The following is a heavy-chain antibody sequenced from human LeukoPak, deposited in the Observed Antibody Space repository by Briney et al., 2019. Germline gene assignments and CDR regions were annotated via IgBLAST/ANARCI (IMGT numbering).Heavy chain of an antibody. V-gene: IGHV3-23*01. D-gene: IGHD1-26*01. CDR1: GFTFSSHD. J-gene: IGHJ4*02. Sequence: GGSLRLSCAASGFTFSSHDMSWVRQAPGKGLEWVSGISGSGGSTYSADSVKGRVTISRDNSKNTLYLQMNSLRAEDTAIYYCTRGIGYWGQGTLVTVSS. CDR2: ISGSGGST. CDR3: TRGIGY.